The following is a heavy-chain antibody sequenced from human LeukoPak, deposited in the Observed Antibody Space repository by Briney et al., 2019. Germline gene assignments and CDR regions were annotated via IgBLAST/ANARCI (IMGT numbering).Heavy chain of an antibody. CDR2: INWNGDTR. J-gene: IGHJ4*02. CDR1: GFTFDDYG. D-gene: IGHD1-7*01. V-gene: IGHV3-20*04. CDR3: ARGTGTLDY. Sequence: GGSLRLSCAASGFTFDDYGMTWVRQAPGKGLEWVSGINWNGDTRGYADSVKGRFTISRDNAKNSLYLQMNSLRAEDTALYYCARGTGTLDYWGQGTLVTVSS.